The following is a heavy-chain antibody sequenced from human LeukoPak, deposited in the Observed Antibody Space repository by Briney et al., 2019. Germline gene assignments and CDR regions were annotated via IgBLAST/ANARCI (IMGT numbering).Heavy chain of an antibody. V-gene: IGHV4-31*03. CDR3: ARNGVSSFDY. CDR2: ISYIGST. D-gene: IGHD2-8*01. CDR1: GGSISSGGYF. Sequence: SQTLSLTCTASGGSISSGGYFWNWVRQHPGKGLEWIGYISYIGSTYSNPSLESRVTISADMSKNQFSLNLRSVTAADTAVYYCARNGVSSFDYWGQGTTVTVSS. J-gene: IGHJ4*03.